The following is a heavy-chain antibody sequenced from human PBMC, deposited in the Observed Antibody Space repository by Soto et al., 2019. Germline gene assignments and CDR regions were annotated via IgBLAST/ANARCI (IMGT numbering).Heavy chain of an antibody. CDR2: ISYDGSNK. CDR3: ARDLRPGIAAAGSVFDY. D-gene: IGHD6-13*01. Sequence: ESGGGVVQPGRSLRLPCAASGFTFSSYAMHWVRQAPGKGLEWVAVISYDGSNKYYADSVKGRFTISRDNSKNTLYLQMNSLRAEDTAVYYCARDLRPGIAAAGSVFDYWGQGTLVTVSS. V-gene: IGHV3-30-3*01. CDR1: GFTFSSYA. J-gene: IGHJ4*02.